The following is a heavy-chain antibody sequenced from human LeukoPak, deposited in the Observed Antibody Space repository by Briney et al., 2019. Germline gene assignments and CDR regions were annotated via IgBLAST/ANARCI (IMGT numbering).Heavy chain of an antibody. CDR1: GFTFSTYG. CDR3: ARTKGYSGYDSTVDV. D-gene: IGHD5-12*01. V-gene: IGHV3-23*01. Sequence: TGGSLRLSCAVSGFTFSTYGMNWVRQAPGKGLEWVSAISDNGERTYYADSVKGRFTISRDNSKSTLYLQMNSLRAEDTAVYYCARTKGYSGYDSTVDVWGKGTTVTVSS. CDR2: ISDNGERT. J-gene: IGHJ6*04.